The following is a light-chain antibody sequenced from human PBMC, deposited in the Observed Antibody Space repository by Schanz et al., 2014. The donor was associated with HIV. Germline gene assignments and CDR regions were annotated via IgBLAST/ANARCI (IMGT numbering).Light chain of an antibody. CDR2: DVS. Sequence: QSALTQPASVSGSPGQSITISCTGTSSDVGTYDYVSWYQQHPGKAPKLMIYDVSYRPSGVSNRFSGSKSGNTASLTISGLQAEDEADYYCCSCTNTNTWVFGGGTKLTVL. CDR3: CSCTNTNTWV. V-gene: IGLV2-14*03. CDR1: SSDVGTYDY. J-gene: IGLJ3*02.